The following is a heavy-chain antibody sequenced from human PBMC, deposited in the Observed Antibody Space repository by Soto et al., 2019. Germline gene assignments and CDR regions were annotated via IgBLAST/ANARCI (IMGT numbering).Heavy chain of an antibody. D-gene: IGHD2-15*01. V-gene: IGHV1-69*01. J-gene: IGHJ6*02. CDR3: AREGSGCSGGSCYSLYSAMHV. Sequence: QVQLVQSGAEVKKPGSSVKVSCKASGGTFSSYAISWVRQAPGQGLEWMGGIIPIFGTANYAQKFQGRVTITADGSTSKAYMELRSLRSEDTAVYYCAREGSGCSGGSCYSLYSAMHVWGQGTTVTVSS. CDR1: GGTFSSYA. CDR2: IIPIFGTA.